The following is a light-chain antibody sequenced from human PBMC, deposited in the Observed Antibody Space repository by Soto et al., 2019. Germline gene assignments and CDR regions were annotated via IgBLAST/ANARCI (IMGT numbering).Light chain of an antibody. CDR2: DVS. CDR1: SSDVGGYNY. J-gene: IGLJ1*01. V-gene: IGLV2-11*01. Sequence: QSALTQPRSVSGSPGQSVTISCTGTSSDVGGYNYVSWFQQHPGNTPKVMIYDVSKRPSGVPDRFSGSKSGNTASLTISGLQAEDEADYYCCSYAGSPYVFGTGTKVPS. CDR3: CSYAGSPYV.